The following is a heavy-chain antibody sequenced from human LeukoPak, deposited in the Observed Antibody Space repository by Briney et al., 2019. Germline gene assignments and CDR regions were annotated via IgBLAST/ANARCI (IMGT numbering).Heavy chain of an antibody. D-gene: IGHD6-19*01. J-gene: IGHJ4*02. CDR3: ARELRGYSSGWPLYYFDY. V-gene: IGHV1-69*05. CDR1: GGTFSNYA. Sequence: SVKVSCKASGGTFSNYAISWVRQAPGQGLEWMGGIIPIFGTANYAQKFQGRVTITTDESTSTAYMELSSLRSEDTAVYYCARELRGYSSGWPLYYFDYWGQGTLVTVSS. CDR2: IIPIFGTA.